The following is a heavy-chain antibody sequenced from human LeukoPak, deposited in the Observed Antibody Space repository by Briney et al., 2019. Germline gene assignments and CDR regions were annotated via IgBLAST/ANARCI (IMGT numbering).Heavy chain of an antibody. D-gene: IGHD3-10*01. V-gene: IGHV1-18*01. CDR3: ARVSYYGSGTYYNPHVSLDH. CDR2: INVYNGNT. Sequence: ASVKVSCKASGYTFTSYDFSWVRQAPGQGLEWMGWINVYNGNTNYAQKLQGRVTMTTDTSTSTAYMELRSLRSDDTAVYYCARVSYYGSGTYYNPHVSLDHWGQGTLVTVSS. CDR1: GYTFTSYD. J-gene: IGHJ4*02.